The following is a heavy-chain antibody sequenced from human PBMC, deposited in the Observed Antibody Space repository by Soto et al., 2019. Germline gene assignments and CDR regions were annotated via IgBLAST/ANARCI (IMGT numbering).Heavy chain of an antibody. CDR3: TKAEGGISWFGGWIY. CDR1: GYTFNTYA. D-gene: IGHD3-10*01. V-gene: IGHV1-3*01. J-gene: IGHJ4*02. CDR2: INPGSGNR. Sequence: QVQLVQSGAEVRQPGASVKISCKASGYTFNTYAIHWVRQAPGQRLEWMGWINPGSGNRKYSQTFQGRVTISGDTSATTAFMQLNSLTFEDTAGYYCTKAEGGISWFGGWIYWGQGPLVTVSS.